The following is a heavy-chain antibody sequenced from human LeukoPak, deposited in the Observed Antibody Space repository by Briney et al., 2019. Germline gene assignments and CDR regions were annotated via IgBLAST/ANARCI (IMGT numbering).Heavy chain of an antibody. CDR2: ISGSDSST. CDR1: GFTFSSYA. V-gene: IGHV3-23*01. Sequence: GGSLRLSCAASGFTFSSYAMSWVRQAPGKGLEWVSTISGSDSSTYYADSVKGRFSISRDNSKNTLYVQVNSLGTEDTAAYYCAKGSYYDSSGSFYFDYWGQGTLVTVSS. D-gene: IGHD3-22*01. J-gene: IGHJ4*02. CDR3: AKGSYYDSSGSFYFDY.